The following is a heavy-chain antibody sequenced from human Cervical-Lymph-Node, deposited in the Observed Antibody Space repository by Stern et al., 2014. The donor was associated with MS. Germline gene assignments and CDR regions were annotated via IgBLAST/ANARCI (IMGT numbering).Heavy chain of an antibody. CDR2: IIPIFGTP. D-gene: IGHD4-17*01. CDR1: GGTFSTQA. CDR3: ATPSTVTVGGMDV. J-gene: IGHJ6*02. Sequence: VQLVESGAEVKKPGSSVKVSCKASGGTFSTQAITWVRQAPGQGLEWVGGIIPIFGTPNYAHQVQDRVTITTDESTSTAYMDLSSLRSEDTAVYYCATPSTVTVGGMDVWGQGTTVTVSS. V-gene: IGHV1-69*01.